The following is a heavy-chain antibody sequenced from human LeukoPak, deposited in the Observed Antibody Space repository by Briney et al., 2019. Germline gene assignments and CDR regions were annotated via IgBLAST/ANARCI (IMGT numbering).Heavy chain of an antibody. J-gene: IGHJ4*02. Sequence: GGSLRLSCAASGDTVSSDYMSWVRQAPGKGLEWVSVIYSDGNTYYADSVKGRFTISRDNSKNTLFLQMDSLKTEDTARYYCASRMTFGGQGTLVTVSS. CDR2: IYSDGNT. CDR1: GDTVSSDY. D-gene: IGHD2/OR15-2a*01. CDR3: ASRMTF. V-gene: IGHV3-53*05.